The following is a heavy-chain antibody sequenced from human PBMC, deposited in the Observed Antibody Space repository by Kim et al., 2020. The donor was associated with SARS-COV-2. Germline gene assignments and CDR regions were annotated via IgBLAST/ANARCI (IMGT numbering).Heavy chain of an antibody. CDR3: ANPVAGWFPYY. V-gene: IGHV3-23*01. CDR1: GFTFSNYP. Sequence: GGSLRLSCAVSGFTFSNYPMTWVRQAPGKGLEWVSVISGNGANTYYADSVKGRFTISRDNSKRTLNLQMNSLRAEDTAIYYCANPVAGWFPYYWGQGTLVTVSS. D-gene: IGHD6-19*01. J-gene: IGHJ4*02. CDR2: ISGNGANT.